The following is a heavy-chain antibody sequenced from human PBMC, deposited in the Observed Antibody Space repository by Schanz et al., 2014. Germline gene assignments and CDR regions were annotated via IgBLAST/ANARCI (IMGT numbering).Heavy chain of an antibody. CDR2: INPSGGST. CDR1: GYTFTRYY. Sequence: QVQLVESGAEVKKPGASVTVSCKASGYTFTRYYIHWVRQAPGQGLEWMGIINPSGGSTTYAQKFQGRVTMTSDTSTSTVYMELSSLRSEDTAVYYCARNYGGHSEESDRYGMDVWGQGTTVTVSS. V-gene: IGHV1-46*01. D-gene: IGHD4-17*01. J-gene: IGHJ6*02. CDR3: ARNYGGHSEESDRYGMDV.